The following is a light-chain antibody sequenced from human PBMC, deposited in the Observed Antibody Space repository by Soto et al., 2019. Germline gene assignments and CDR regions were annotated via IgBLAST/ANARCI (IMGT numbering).Light chain of an antibody. CDR1: SSDVGGYNY. J-gene: IGLJ1*01. CDR3: CSYAGSYV. V-gene: IGLV2-11*01. CDR2: DVS. Sequence: QSALTQPRSVSGSPGQSVTISCTGTSSDVGGYNYVSWYQQHPGKAPKLMIYDVSKRPSGVPDRFSVSKSGNTASLTISALQAEDEADYYCCSYAGSYVFGTGTKVTVL.